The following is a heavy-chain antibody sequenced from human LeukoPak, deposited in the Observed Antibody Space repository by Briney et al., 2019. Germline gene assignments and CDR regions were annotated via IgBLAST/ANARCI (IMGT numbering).Heavy chain of an antibody. CDR2: ISYVGSNK. CDR1: GFTFTKYI. V-gene: IGHV3-30*14. J-gene: IGHJ4*02. CDR3: ARGGANDYGDPTAFDY. D-gene: IGHD4-17*01. Sequence: QSGGSLRLSCAASGFTFTKYIMNWVRQAPGKGLEWVAVISYVGSNKYYADSVKGRFTISRENAKNSLYLQMNSLRAGDTAVYYCARGGANDYGDPTAFDYWGQGTLVTVPS.